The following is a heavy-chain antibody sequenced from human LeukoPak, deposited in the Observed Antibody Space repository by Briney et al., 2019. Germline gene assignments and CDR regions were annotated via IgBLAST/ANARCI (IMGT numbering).Heavy chain of an antibody. CDR1: GFTFSSYW. D-gene: IGHD3-22*01. Sequence: GGSLRLSCAASGFTFSSYWMSWVRQAPGKGLECVANIKEDGSEEYYVDSVKGRFSISRDNAKNSLYLQKNSLRAEDTAVYYCARDWLAGNPYHAFDLWGKGTMVTVSS. CDR3: ARDWLAGNPYHAFDL. CDR2: IKEDGSEE. J-gene: IGHJ3*01. V-gene: IGHV3-7*01.